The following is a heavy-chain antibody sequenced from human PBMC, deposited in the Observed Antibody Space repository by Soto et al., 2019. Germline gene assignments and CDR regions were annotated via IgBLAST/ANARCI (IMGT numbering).Heavy chain of an antibody. J-gene: IGHJ6*02. V-gene: IGHV3-23*01. CDR3: AKDPPSEKLQPDFGMDV. Sequence: GGSLRLSCAASGLTFSTSAMSWVRQAPGKGLEWVSLISASGRYTDYADSVKGRFTMSRDNSKSAVYLQMNSLRGDDTAVYHCAKDPPSEKLQPDFGMDVWGQGTTVTVSS. CDR2: ISASGRYT. CDR1: GLTFSTSA. D-gene: IGHD2-15*01.